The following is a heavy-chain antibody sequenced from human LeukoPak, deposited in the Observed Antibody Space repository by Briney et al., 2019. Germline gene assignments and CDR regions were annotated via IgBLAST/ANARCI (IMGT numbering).Heavy chain of an antibody. CDR3: ARGRGSLTY. V-gene: IGHV4-59*01. CDR1: GVSISLYY. CDR2: FYDTRSP. J-gene: IGHJ4*02. D-gene: IGHD3-10*01. Sequence: PSETLSLTCTVSGVSISLYYWSWIRQPPGKGLEWIGYFYDTRSPKYNPSLERRVTISVNMSRNQFSLNLTSVTAAVTAVYYCARGRGSLTYWGQGTLATVSS.